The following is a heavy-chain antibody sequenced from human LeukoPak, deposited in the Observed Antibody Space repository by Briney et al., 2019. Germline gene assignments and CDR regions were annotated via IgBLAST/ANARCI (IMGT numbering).Heavy chain of an antibody. D-gene: IGHD6-6*01. CDR3: AREVAYSSFFEAFDI. CDR1: GFTFRSYG. Sequence: PGRSLRLSCAASGFTFRSYGMHWVRQAPGKGLEWVAVIWYDGSNKYYTDSMKGRFTISRDNSKNTLYLQMNSLRAEDTAVYYCAREVAYSSFFEAFDIWGQGTMVTVSS. CDR2: IWYDGSNK. V-gene: IGHV3-33*01. J-gene: IGHJ3*02.